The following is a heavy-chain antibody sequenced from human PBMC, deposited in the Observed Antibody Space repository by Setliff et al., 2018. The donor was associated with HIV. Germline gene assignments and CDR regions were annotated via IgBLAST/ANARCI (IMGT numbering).Heavy chain of an antibody. Sequence: PGGSLRLSCAASGFTFSTYAMGWVRQAPGKGLEWVSTVGAVGGPTHYAESVKGRFTISRDNGKKSLYLQMDSLRDEDTAVYYCAREKFENGDYEFVSTFDSWGQGTLVTVSS. V-gene: IGHV3-23*01. J-gene: IGHJ4*02. D-gene: IGHD4-17*01. CDR1: GFTFSTYA. CDR3: AREKFENGDYEFVSTFDS. CDR2: VGAVGGPT.